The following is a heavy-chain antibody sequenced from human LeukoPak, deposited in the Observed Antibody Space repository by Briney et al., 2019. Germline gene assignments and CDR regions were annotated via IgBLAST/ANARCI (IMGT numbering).Heavy chain of an antibody. CDR3: ARHAYYYDRSGSYEAFDI. Sequence: SETLSLTCTVSGGAISTYYWSWIRQPPGKGLEWIGSMYYSGSTNYKPSLKSRVTISVDTSKNQFSLKLSSVTAADTAVYYCARHAYYYDRSGSYEAFDIWGQGTMVTVSS. D-gene: IGHD3-22*01. V-gene: IGHV4-59*08. CDR2: MYYSGST. CDR1: GGAISTYY. J-gene: IGHJ3*02.